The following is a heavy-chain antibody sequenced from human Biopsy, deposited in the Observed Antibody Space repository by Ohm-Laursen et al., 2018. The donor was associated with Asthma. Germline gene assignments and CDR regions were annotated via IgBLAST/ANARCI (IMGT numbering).Heavy chain of an antibody. CDR2: IYYSGTT. V-gene: IGHV4-39*01. J-gene: IGHJ6*02. CDR3: VRGSSSWHHGPFHYYYGLDV. Sequence: TLSLTCLLSSGSGGYMRSGNYYWGWIRQPPGKGLEWIGSIYYSGTTYYNPSLESQVTVSADTSKNQFSLKLTSVTAADTAVYYCVRGSSSWHHGPFHYYYGLDVWGQGTTATASS. D-gene: IGHD6-13*01. CDR1: GGYMRSGNYY.